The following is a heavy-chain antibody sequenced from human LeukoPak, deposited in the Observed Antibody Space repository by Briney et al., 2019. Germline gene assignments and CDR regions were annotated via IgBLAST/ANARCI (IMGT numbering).Heavy chain of an antibody. D-gene: IGHD1-26*01. V-gene: IGHV4-59*11. CDR3: ARVGAQKVDY. Sequence: SETLSLTCTVSGGSISSHYWSWIQQPPGKGLEWIGYIYYSGSTNYNPSLKSRVTISVDTSKNQFSLKLSSVTAADTAVYYCARVGAQKVDYWGQGTLVTVSS. J-gene: IGHJ4*02. CDR1: GGSISSHY. CDR2: IYYSGST.